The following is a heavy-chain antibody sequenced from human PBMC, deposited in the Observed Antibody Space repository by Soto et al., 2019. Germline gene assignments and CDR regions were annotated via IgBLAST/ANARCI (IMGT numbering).Heavy chain of an antibody. CDR3: ARHEVVVVVAATAGSGEFDP. CDR2: IYYSGST. D-gene: IGHD2-15*01. V-gene: IGHV4-59*08. CDR1: GGSISSYY. J-gene: IGHJ5*02. Sequence: PSETLSLTCTVSGGSISSYYWSWIRQPPGKGLEWIGYIYYSGSTNYNPSLKSRVTISVDTSKNQFSLKLSSVAAADTAVYYCARHEVVVVVAATAGSGEFDPWGQGTLVTVSS.